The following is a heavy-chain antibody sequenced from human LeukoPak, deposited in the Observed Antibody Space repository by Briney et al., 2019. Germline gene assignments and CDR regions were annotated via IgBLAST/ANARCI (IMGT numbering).Heavy chain of an antibody. V-gene: IGHV4-59*01. J-gene: IGHJ4*02. CDR3: ARGGSSGYFDY. CDR1: GGSISSYY. CDR2: IYYSGST. D-gene: IGHD3-22*01. Sequence: SETLSLTCTVSGGSISSYYWSWIRQPPGKGLEWIGYIYYSGSTNYNPSLKSRVTISIDASKNQFSLKLSSVTAADTAVYYCARGGSSGYFDYWGQGTLVTVSS.